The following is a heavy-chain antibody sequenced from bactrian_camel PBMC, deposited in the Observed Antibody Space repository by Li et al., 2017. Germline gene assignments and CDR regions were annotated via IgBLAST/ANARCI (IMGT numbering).Heavy chain of an antibody. D-gene: IGHD2*01. CDR3: AAERCRPGGSCYPCQLEGTYNY. V-gene: IGHV3S40*01. J-gene: IGHJ4*01. Sequence: VQLVESGGGSVQAGGSLRLSCAASGYTYSSYCMGWFRQAPEKEREEIAAERIGGGSRDYADSVKGRFTISHENANDTVYLQMDNLKPEDTAMYLCAAERCRPGGSCYPCQLEGTYNYWGKGTQVTVS. CDR2: ERIGGGSR. CDR1: GYTYSSYC.